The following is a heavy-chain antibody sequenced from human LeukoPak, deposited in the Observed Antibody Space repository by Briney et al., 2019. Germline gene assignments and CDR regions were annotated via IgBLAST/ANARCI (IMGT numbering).Heavy chain of an antibody. Sequence: PLASVKVSCKTSGYSFTGHYVHWVRQAPGQGLEWMGWISASNGDTQYAQKLQGRVTMTTDTSTSTAYMELRTLRSDDTAVYYCARDRDRSGSQSSWGQGTLITVSS. CDR3: ARDRDRSGSQSS. CDR1: GYSFTGHY. J-gene: IGHJ5*02. CDR2: ISASNGDT. D-gene: IGHD1-26*01. V-gene: IGHV1-18*04.